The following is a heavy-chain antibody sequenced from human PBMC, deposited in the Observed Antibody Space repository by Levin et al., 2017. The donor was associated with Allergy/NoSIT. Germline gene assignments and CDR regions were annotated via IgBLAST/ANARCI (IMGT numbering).Heavy chain of an antibody. CDR3: AKEMTVIGAAGNFDH. V-gene: IGHV3-23*01. J-gene: IGHJ4*02. CDR2: ISGGCGTT. D-gene: IGHD6-13*01. CDR1: GFTFDKYA. Sequence: AGGSLRLSCTASGFTFDKYAMNWVRQAPGKGLEWASVISGGCGTTFYADSVRGRFSVSRDNSKTTVYLEMKSLRVDDTAMYYCAKEMTVIGAAGNFDHWGQGTLVTVSA.